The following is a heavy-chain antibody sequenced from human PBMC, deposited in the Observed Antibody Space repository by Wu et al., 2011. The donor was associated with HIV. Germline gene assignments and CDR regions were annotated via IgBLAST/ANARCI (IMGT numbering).Heavy chain of an antibody. J-gene: IGHJ3*02. Sequence: QVQLVQSGAEVKKPGASVKVSCKASGYTFTAYYIHWVRQAPGQGLEWMGWIDPKSGGTNSAQKFQGRVTMTRDTSISTVYMELSRVRSDDTAVYYCSTHWELLRGDGAFDIWGQGTVGHRLL. CDR2: IDPKSGGT. CDR1: GYTFTAYY. D-gene: IGHD1-26*01. CDR3: STHWELLRGDGAFDI. V-gene: IGHV1-2*02.